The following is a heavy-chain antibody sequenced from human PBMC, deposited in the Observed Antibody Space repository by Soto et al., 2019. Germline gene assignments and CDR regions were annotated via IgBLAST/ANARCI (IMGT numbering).Heavy chain of an antibody. CDR2: IKQDGSEK. V-gene: IGHV3-7*01. Sequence: EVQLVESGGGLVQPGGSLRLSCAASGFTFSSYWMSWVRQAPGKGLEWVANIKQDGSEKYYVDSVKGRFTISRDNANNSLYLQMNSLRAEDTAVYYCAREVYDYIWGSYPGNYWGQGTLVTVSS. CDR3: AREVYDYIWGSYPGNY. J-gene: IGHJ4*02. D-gene: IGHD3-16*02. CDR1: GFTFSSYW.